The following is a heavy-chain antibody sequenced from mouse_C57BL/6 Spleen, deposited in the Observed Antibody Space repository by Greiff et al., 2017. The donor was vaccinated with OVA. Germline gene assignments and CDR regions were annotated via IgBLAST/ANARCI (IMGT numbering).Heavy chain of an antibody. Sequence: EVQGVESGGGLVKPGGSLKLSCAASGFTFSSYAMSWVRQTPEKRLEWVATISDGGSYTYYPDNVKGRFTISRDNAKNNLYLQMSHLKSEDTAMYYCARDSDTTAPYFDYWGQGTTLTVSS. J-gene: IGHJ2*01. CDR2: ISDGGSYT. CDR1: GFTFSSYA. CDR3: ARDSDTTAPYFDY. V-gene: IGHV5-4*01. D-gene: IGHD1-2*01.